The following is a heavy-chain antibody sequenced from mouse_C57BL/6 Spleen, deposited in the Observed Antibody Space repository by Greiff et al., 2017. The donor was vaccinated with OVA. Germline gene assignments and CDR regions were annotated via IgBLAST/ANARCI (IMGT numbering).Heavy chain of an antibody. CDR2: IYPGDGDT. D-gene: IGHD3-3*01. CDR1: GYAFSSSW. Sequence: VKVVESGPELVKPGASVKISCKASGYAFSSSWMNWVKQRPGKGLEWIGRIYPGDGDTNYNGKFKGKATLTADKSSSTAYMQLSSLTSEDSAVYFCARSGLNCDYWGQGTTLTVSS. V-gene: IGHV1-82*01. CDR3: ARSGLNCDY. J-gene: IGHJ2*01.